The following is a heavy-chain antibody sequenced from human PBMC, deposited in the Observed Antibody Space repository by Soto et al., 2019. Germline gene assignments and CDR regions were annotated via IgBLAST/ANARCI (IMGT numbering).Heavy chain of an antibody. V-gene: IGHV3-21*01. D-gene: IGHD3-3*01. CDR2: ISSSSSYI. Sequence: EVQLVESGGGLVKPGGSLRLSCAASGFTFSSYSMNWVRQAPGKGLEWVSSISSSSSYIYYTDSVKGRFTISRDNAKNSLYLQMNSLRAEDTAVYYCARVGGDNYDFWSGYYLGDYYYYYGMDVWGQVTTVTVSS. J-gene: IGHJ6*02. CDR3: ARVGGDNYDFWSGYYLGDYYYYYGMDV. CDR1: GFTFSSYS.